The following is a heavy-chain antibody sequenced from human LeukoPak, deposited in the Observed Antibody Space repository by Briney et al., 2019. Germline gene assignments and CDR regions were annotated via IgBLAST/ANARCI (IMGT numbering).Heavy chain of an antibody. CDR1: GFTFSDNT. V-gene: IGHV3-48*04. CDR3: ARALRPSYYYYMDV. CDR2: ISGSSSTI. J-gene: IGHJ6*03. Sequence: GGSLRLSCAASGFTFSDNTMNWVRQAPGKGPEWVSYISGSSSTIYYADSVKGRFTISRDNAKNSLYLQMNSLRVEDTAVYYCARALRPSYYYYMDVWGKGTTVTVSS.